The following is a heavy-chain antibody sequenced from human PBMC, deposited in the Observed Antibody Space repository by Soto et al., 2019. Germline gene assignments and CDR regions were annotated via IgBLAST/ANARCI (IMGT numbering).Heavy chain of an antibody. CDR1: AFTFSSYS. CDR3: ASGVLWESDAFDI. V-gene: IGHV3-48*04. D-gene: IGHD3-3*01. CDR2: ISSSSSTI. Sequence: GGSLRLSCAASAFTFSSYSMNWVRQAPGKGLEWVSYISSSSSTIYYADSVKGRFTISRDNAKNSLYLQMNSLRAEDTAVYYCASGVLWESDAFDIWGQGTMVTVSS. J-gene: IGHJ3*02.